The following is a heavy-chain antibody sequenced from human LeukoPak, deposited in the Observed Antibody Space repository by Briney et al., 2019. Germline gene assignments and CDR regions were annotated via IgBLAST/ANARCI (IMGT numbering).Heavy chain of an antibody. J-gene: IGHJ3*02. CDR2: IYYSGST. CDR3: ARPVGRYDFWSGYFNAFDI. V-gene: IGHV4-31*03. Sequence: SETLSLTCTVSGGSISSGGYYWSWIRQHPGKGLEWIGYIYYSGSTYYNPSLKSRVTISVDTSKNQFSLKLSSVTAADTAVYYCARPVGRYDFWSGYFNAFDIWGQGTMVTVSS. CDR1: GGSISSGGYY. D-gene: IGHD3-3*01.